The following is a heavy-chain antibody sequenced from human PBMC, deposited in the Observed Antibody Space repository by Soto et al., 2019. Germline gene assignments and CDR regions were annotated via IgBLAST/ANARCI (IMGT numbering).Heavy chain of an antibody. CDR2: IKSKTDGGTT. V-gene: IGHV3-15*07. Sequence: GGSLRLSCAASGFTFSNAWMNWVRQAPGKGLEWVGRIKSKTDGGTTDYAAPVKGRFTISRDNSKNTLYLQMNSLRAEDTAVYYCAKDFYSSGWYTYYGMDVWGQGTTVTVSS. D-gene: IGHD6-19*01. CDR1: GFTFSNAW. CDR3: AKDFYSSGWYTYYGMDV. J-gene: IGHJ6*02.